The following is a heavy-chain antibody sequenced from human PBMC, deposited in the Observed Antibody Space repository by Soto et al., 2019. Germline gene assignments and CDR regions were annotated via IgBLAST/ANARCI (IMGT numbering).Heavy chain of an antibody. CDR2: IWYDGSNK. V-gene: IGHV3-33*01. CDR3: ARDGGHREADY. D-gene: IGHD3-16*01. Sequence: GGSLRLSCAASGFTFSSYGMHWVRQAPGKGLEWVAVIWYDGSNKYYADSVKGRFTISRDNSKNTLYLQMNSLRAEDTAVYYCARDGGHREADYWGQGTLVTVSS. J-gene: IGHJ4*02. CDR1: GFTFSSYG.